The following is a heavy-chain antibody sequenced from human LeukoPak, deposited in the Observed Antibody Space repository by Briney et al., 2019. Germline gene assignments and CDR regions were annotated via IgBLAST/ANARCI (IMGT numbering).Heavy chain of an antibody. CDR3: AREGWELRTYYYYMDV. Sequence: SETLSLTCSVSGYSISSGYYWGWIRQPPGKGLEWIGSIHHGGTTYYNPSLKSRVTISVDTSKNQFSLKLSSVAAADTAVYYCAREGWELRTYYYYMDVWGKGTTVTVSS. D-gene: IGHD1-26*01. CDR1: GYSISSGYY. CDR2: IHHGGTT. V-gene: IGHV4-38-2*02. J-gene: IGHJ6*03.